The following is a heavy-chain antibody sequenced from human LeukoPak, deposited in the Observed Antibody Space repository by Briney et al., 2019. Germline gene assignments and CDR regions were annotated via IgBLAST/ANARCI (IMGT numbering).Heavy chain of an antibody. CDR1: GFTFSGYY. D-gene: IGHD1-1*01. J-gene: IGHJ5*02. CDR2: INPNDGST. Sequence: ASVRVSCKASGFTFSGYYVQWLRQAPGQGLEWVGIINPNDGSTKYAQKFQGRVTLSGDTSTSTVYMEPNSLRIEDTAMYYCARDGLQTRYNWNDEGRKNWFEPWGQGTLVTVSS. V-gene: IGHV1-46*01. CDR3: ARDGLQTRYNWNDEGRKNWFEP.